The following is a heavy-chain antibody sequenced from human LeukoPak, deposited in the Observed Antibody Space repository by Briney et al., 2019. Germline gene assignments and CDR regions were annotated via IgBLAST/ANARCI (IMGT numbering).Heavy chain of an antibody. D-gene: IGHD3-10*01. Sequence: GESLKISCKASGYSFTSYWIAWVRQMSGKGLEWMGIIYTGDSETRYSPSFQGQVTISADKSISTAYLQWSSLKASDTAMYYCARRYGSGSLGFWGQGTLVTVSS. CDR2: IYTGDSET. CDR3: ARRYGSGSLGF. V-gene: IGHV5-51*01. CDR1: GYSFTSYW. J-gene: IGHJ4*02.